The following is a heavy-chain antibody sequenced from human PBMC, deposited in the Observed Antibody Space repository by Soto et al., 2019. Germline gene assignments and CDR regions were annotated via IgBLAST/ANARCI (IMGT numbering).Heavy chain of an antibody. CDR3: ACTPPRRDGMASYWYFDL. J-gene: IGHJ2*01. V-gene: IGHV4-59*01. CDR2: IHYSGST. CDR1: GGSISSYY. D-gene: IGHD2-15*01. Sequence: PSETLSLTCTVSGGSISSYYWSWIRQPPGKGLEWIGYIHYSGSTNYNPSLKSRVTISVDTSKNQFSLKLSSVTAADTAVYYCACTPPRRDGMASYWYFDLWGRGTLVTVSS.